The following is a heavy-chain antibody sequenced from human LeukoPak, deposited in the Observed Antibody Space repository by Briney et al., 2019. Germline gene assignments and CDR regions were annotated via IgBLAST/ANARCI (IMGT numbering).Heavy chain of an antibody. CDR2: INPNSGDT. CDR3: AREINSSAYH. CDR1: RYTFTGSY. V-gene: IGHV1-2*06. D-gene: IGHD3-22*01. J-gene: IGHJ4*02. Sequence: ASVKVSCKASRYTFTGSYIHWVRQAPGQGLEWMGRINPNSGDTNYAQKFQGRVTMSRDTSISTAYMELSRLRSDDTAVYYCAREINSSAYHWGQGTLVTVSS.